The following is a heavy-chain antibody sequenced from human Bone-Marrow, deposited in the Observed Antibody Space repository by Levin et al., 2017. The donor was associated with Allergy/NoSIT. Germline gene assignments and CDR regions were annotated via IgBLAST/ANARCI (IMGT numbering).Heavy chain of an antibody. CDR1: GFTLSDYW. CDR3: TRVPRGTMVLNYGMDV. V-gene: IGHV3-74*01. J-gene: IGHJ6*02. CDR2: INSDGTST. D-gene: IGHD4/OR15-4a*01. Sequence: GESLKISCAASGFTLSDYWMHWVRQAPGKGLVWVSRINSDGTSTNYADSVEGRFTISRDNAKNTLSLQMSSLRAEDTAVYYCTRVPRGTMVLNYGMDVWGQGTTVTVSS.